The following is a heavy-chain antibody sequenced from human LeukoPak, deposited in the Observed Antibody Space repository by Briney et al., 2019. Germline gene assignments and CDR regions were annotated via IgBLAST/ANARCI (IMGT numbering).Heavy chain of an antibody. Sequence: ASVKVSCKASGYTFTSYDINWVRQATGQGLEWVGWMNPNSGNTGYAQKFQGRVTITADKSTSTAYMELSSLRSEDTAVYYCARTGSEAFDIWGQGTMLTVSS. J-gene: IGHJ3*02. D-gene: IGHD1-14*01. CDR2: MNPNSGNT. V-gene: IGHV1-8*01. CDR3: ARTGSEAFDI. CDR1: GYTFTSYD.